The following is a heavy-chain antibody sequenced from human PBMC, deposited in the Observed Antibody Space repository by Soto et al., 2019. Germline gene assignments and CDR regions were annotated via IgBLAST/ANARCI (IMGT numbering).Heavy chain of an antibody. CDR3: ARRIDGFTPHFDY. D-gene: IGHD2-15*01. CDR2: IIGGGGSK. Sequence: GGSLRLSCAASGFTFSSYAMSWVRQAPGKGLEWVSAIIGGGGSKYYADSVKGGFTISRDKSISTAYLQWSSLKASDTAMYFCARRIDGFTPHFDYWGQGTLVTVSS. J-gene: IGHJ4*02. CDR1: GFTFSSYA. V-gene: IGHV3-23*01.